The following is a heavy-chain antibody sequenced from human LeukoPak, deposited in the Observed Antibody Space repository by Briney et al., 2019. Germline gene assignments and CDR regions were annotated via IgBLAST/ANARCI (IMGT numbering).Heavy chain of an antibody. D-gene: IGHD2-15*01. CDR2: ISAYNGNT. CDR3: ARGSGVVVVAATSIDY. J-gene: IGHJ4*02. Sequence: ASVKVSCKASGYTFSSYGISWVRQAPGQGLEWMGWISAYNGNTNYVQKLQGRVTMTRDTSTSTAYMELRSLRSDDTAVYYCARGSGVVVVAATSIDYWGQGTLVTVSS. V-gene: IGHV1-18*01. CDR1: GYTFSSYG.